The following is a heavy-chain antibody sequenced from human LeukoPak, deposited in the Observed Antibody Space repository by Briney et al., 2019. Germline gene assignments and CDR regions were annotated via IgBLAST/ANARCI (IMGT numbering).Heavy chain of an antibody. J-gene: IGHJ4*02. CDR2: IHYDGSNE. V-gene: IGHV3-30*02. CDR3: AKNHRDAGDY. D-gene: IGHD2-2*01. CDR1: GFTFSSYG. Sequence: GGSLRLSCAASGFTFSSYGMHWVRQAPGKGLEWVAFIHYDGSNEYYADSVKGRFTISRDDSRNTLYLRMNSLRAEDTALYYCAKNHRDAGDYWGQGTLVTVSS.